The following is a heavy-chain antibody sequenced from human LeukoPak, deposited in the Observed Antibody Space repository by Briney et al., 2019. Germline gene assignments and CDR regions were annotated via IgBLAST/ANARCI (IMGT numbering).Heavy chain of an antibody. D-gene: IGHD2-21*02. Sequence: SETLSLTCAVSGGSISSGGYSWSWIRQPPGKGLEWIGYIYHSGSTYNNPSLKSRVTISVDRSKNQFSLKLSSVTAADTAAYYCARLGVTAAGPQDYWGEGTLVTVSS. J-gene: IGHJ4*02. CDR2: IYHSGST. CDR3: ARLGVTAAGPQDY. V-gene: IGHV4-30-2*01. CDR1: GGSISSGGYS.